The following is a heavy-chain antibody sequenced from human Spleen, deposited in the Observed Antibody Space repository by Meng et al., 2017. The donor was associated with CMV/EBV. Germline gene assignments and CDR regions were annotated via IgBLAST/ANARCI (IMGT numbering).Heavy chain of an antibody. V-gene: IGHV4-59*01. J-gene: IGHJ6*02. D-gene: IGHD5-18*01. CDR2: IYYSGST. CDR3: ARAGDTGNLRYHYYGMDV. CDR1: GGSISSYY. Sequence: SETLSLTCTVSGGSISSYYWSWIRQPPGKGLEWIGYIYYSGSTNYNPSLKSRVTISVDTSKNQFSLKLSSVTAADTAVYYCARAGDTGNLRYHYYGMDVWGQGTTVTVSS.